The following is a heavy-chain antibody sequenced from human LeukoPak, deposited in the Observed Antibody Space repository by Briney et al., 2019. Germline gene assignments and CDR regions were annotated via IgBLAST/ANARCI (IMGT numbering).Heavy chain of an antibody. CDR1: GGSFSGYC. V-gene: IGHV4-34*01. CDR2: INHSGST. J-gene: IGHJ4*02. D-gene: IGHD2-15*01. Sequence: SETLSLTCAVYGGSFSGYCWSWIRQPPGKGLEWIGEINHSGSTNYNPSLKSRVTISVDTSKNQFSLKLSSVTAADTAVYYCARFGSGRTQYYFDYWGQGTLVTVSS. CDR3: ARFGSGRTQYYFDY.